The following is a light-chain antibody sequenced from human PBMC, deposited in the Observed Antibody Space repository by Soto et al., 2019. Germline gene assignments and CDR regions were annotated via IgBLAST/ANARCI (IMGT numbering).Light chain of an antibody. J-gene: IGLJ1*01. V-gene: IGLV2-14*01. CDR3: SSYTSSSTV. Sequence: QSVLTQPASVSGSSGQSITISCTGTSSDVGGYNYVSWYQQHPGKAPKLMIYEVSNRPSGVSNRFSGSKSGNTASLTISGLQAEDEADYYCSSYTSSSTVFGTGTKSPS. CDR2: EVS. CDR1: SSDVGGYNY.